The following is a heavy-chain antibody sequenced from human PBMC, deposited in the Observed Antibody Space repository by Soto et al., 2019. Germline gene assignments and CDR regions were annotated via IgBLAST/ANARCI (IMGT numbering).Heavy chain of an antibody. CDR2: ISHDGTVK. J-gene: IGHJ4*02. Sequence: QVQLVESGGGVVQPGRSLRLSCAASRFTFSNYGMQWVRQAPGKGLGWVAVISHDGTVKYYADSVKGRFTISRDNFQNTLDLQMDSLRAEDTAVYYCAKERDTRSSSCFDSWGQGTLVTVSS. D-gene: IGHD5-18*01. CDR1: RFTFSNYG. V-gene: IGHV3-30*18. CDR3: AKERDTRSSSCFDS.